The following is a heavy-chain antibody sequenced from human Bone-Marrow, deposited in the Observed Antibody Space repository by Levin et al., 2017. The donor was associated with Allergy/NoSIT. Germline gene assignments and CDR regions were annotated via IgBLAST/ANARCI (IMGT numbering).Heavy chain of an antibody. V-gene: IGHV3-13*01. D-gene: IGHD2-15*01. J-gene: IGHJ6*02. CDR3: ARAAAASGFYHYAVDV. CDR2: IGTAGDI. Sequence: LSLTCAASGFPFRTYDMHWVRPAAGKGLEWVSAIGTAGDIYYAASVKGRLTISRDNAKNSLYLQMNSLRAGDTAVYYCARAAAASGFYHYAVDVWGQGTTVTVSS. CDR1: GFPFRTYD.